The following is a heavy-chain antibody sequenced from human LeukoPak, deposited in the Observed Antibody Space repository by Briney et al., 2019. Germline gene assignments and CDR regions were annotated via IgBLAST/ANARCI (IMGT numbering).Heavy chain of an antibody. D-gene: IGHD6-13*01. J-gene: IGHJ4*02. CDR2: ISYDGSYK. CDR1: EFTFSTYR. CDR3: AKDRYSGLNTIEY. V-gene: IGHV3-30*18. Sequence: PGRSLRLSCAASEFTFSTYRMHWVRQAPGKGLEWVAVISYDGSYKFYTDSVKGRFTITRDNSKSTLYLQMNGLRAEDTAVYYCAKDRYSGLNTIEYWGQGTLVTVSS.